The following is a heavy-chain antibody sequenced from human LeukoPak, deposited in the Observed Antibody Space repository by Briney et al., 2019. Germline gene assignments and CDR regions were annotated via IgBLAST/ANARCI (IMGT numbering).Heavy chain of an antibody. CDR2: ISSSGSTI. V-gene: IGHV3-48*03. CDR3: ARDRMRWSRHGYYYGMDV. Sequence: PGGSLRLSCAASGFTFSSYEMNWVRQAPGKGLEWVSYISSSGSTIYYADSVKGRFTISGDNAKNSLYLQMNSLRAEDTAVYYCARDRMRWSRHGYYYGMDVWGQGTTVTVSS. D-gene: IGHD4-23*01. J-gene: IGHJ6*02. CDR1: GFTFSSYE.